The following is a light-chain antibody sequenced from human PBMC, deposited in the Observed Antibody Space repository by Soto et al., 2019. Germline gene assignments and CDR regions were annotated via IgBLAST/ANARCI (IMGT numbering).Light chain of an antibody. CDR2: AAS. V-gene: IGKV1-9*01. J-gene: IGKJ5*01. Sequence: DIQLTQSPSFLSASVGDIVTITCRASQGIDTYLALYQQKPGKAPKLLIYAASILQSGVPSRFSGSGSGTEFTLTISSLQREDFATYYCQQLNSYPFIFGQGTRLEIK. CDR1: QGIDTY. CDR3: QQLNSYPFI.